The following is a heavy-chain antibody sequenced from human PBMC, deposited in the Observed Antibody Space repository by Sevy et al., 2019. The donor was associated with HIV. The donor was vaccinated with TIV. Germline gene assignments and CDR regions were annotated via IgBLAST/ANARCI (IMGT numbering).Heavy chain of an antibody. CDR1: GFIFNTYA. V-gene: IGHV3-23*01. Sequence: GGSLRLSCSASGFIFNTYAMTWVRQAPGKGLDWVSTISPSGGSTYYADSVRGRFSISRDNSKNTVYLEMNSLRAEDTAVYYCAIEALWGFDPWGQGTLVTVSS. J-gene: IGHJ5*02. D-gene: IGHD3-16*01. CDR3: AIEALWGFDP. CDR2: ISPSGGST.